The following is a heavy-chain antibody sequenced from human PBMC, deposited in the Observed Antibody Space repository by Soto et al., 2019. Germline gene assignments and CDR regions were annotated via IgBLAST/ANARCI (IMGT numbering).Heavy chain of an antibody. V-gene: IGHV4-59*01. Sequence: QVQLQESGPGLVKPSETLSLTCTVSGGSISSYYWSWIRQPPGKGLEWIGYIYYSGSTNYNPSLKSRVTISVDTSKNQFSLKLSSVAAADTAVYYCARRPRTHRYGMDVW. D-gene: IGHD2-2*01. J-gene: IGHJ6*01. CDR2: IYYSGST. CDR1: GGSISSYY. CDR3: ARRPRTHRYGMDV.